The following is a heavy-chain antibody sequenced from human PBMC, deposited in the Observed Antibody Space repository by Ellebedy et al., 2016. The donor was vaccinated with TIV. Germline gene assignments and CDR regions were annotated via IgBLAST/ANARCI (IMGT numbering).Heavy chain of an antibody. J-gene: IGHJ5*02. CDR3: ARGEGSGSYYDGFDP. V-gene: IGHV3-53*04. D-gene: IGHD3-10*01. Sequence: PGGSLRLSCAASGFTVSSYYMTWVRQAPGKGLEWVSLIYSGGSTNYADSVKGGFTISRHIPKNTLYRQMNSLRAEEKAVYYCARGEGSGSYYDGFDPWGQGTLVAVSS. CDR1: GFTVSSYY. CDR2: IYSGGST.